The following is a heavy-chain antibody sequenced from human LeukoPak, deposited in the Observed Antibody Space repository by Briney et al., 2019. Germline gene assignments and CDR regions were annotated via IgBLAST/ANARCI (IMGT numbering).Heavy chain of an antibody. Sequence: GGSLRLSCVASGFTFSSYWMSWVRQAPGKGLEWVANIKEDGSEKYYVDSVKGRFTISRDNAKNSLYLQMNSLRAEDTAVYYCARDVYYGSGSPRLDYWGQGTLVTVFS. CDR3: ARDVYYGSGSPRLDY. J-gene: IGHJ4*02. CDR1: GFTFSSYW. D-gene: IGHD3-10*01. CDR2: IKEDGSEK. V-gene: IGHV3-7*01.